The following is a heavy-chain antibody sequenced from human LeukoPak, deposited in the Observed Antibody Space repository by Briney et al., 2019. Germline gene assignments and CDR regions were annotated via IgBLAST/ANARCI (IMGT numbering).Heavy chain of an antibody. CDR3: ARGIQLWLPYYFDY. CDR2: IKQDGSEK. D-gene: IGHD5-18*01. CDR1: GCTFSSYW. V-gene: IGHV3-7*04. Sequence: PGGSLRLSCAASGCTFSSYWMSWVRQAPGKGLEWVANIKQDGSEKYYVDSVKGRFTISRDNAKNSLYLQMNSLRAEDTAVYYCARGIQLWLPYYFDYWGQGTLVTVSS. J-gene: IGHJ4*02.